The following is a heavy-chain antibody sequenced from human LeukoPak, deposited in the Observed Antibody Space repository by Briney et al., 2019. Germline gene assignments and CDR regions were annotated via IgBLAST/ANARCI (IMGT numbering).Heavy chain of an antibody. CDR2: IYYSGST. CDR3: ARGPAGPGNTMVRGVITRHDNRFDP. V-gene: IGHV4-34*01. J-gene: IGHJ5*02. CDR1: GGSFSGYY. Sequence: PSETLSLTCAVYGGSFSGYYWSWIRQPPGKGLEWIGSIYYSGSTYYNPSLKSRVTISVDTSKNQFSLKLSSVTAADTAVYYCARGPAGPGNTMVRGVITRHDNRFDPWGQGTLVTVSS. D-gene: IGHD3-10*01.